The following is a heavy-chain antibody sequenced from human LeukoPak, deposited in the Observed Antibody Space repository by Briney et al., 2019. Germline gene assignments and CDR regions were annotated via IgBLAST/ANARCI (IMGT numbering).Heavy chain of an antibody. CDR2: ISSSSSTI. J-gene: IGHJ4*02. Sequence: PGGSLRLSCAASGFSFGNYSMNWVRQAPGTGLEWISYISSSSSTIYYADSVEGRFTISRDNAKNSLYLQMNSLRDDDTAIYYCARVDCSGGGCYSALSLWGQGTLVTVSS. V-gene: IGHV3-48*02. CDR3: ARVDCSGGGCYSALSL. CDR1: GFSFGNYS. D-gene: IGHD2-15*01.